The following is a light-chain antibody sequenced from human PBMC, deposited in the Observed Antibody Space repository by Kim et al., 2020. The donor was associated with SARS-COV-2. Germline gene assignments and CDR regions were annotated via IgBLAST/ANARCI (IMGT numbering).Light chain of an antibody. J-gene: IGLJ3*02. Sequence: VTISCTGSSSNIGAGYDVHWYQQLPGTAPKLLIYANNNRPSGVPDRFPGSKSGTSASLGITGLQAEDEADYYCQSFDSSLSGSRVFGGGTQLTVL. CDR3: QSFDSSLSGSRV. CDR2: ANN. V-gene: IGLV1-40*01. CDR1: SSNIGAGYD.